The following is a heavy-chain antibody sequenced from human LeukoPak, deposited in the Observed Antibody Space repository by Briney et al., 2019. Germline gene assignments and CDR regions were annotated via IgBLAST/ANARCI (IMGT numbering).Heavy chain of an antibody. Sequence: PSQTLSLTCTVSGGSISSGGYYWSWIRQHPGKGLEWIGYIYYSGSTYYNPSLKSRVTISADTSKNQFSLKLSSVTAADTAVYYCASSMEWELPDAFDIWGQGTMVTVSS. J-gene: IGHJ3*02. D-gene: IGHD1-26*01. CDR1: GGSISSGGYY. CDR2: IYYSGST. CDR3: ASSMEWELPDAFDI. V-gene: IGHV4-31*03.